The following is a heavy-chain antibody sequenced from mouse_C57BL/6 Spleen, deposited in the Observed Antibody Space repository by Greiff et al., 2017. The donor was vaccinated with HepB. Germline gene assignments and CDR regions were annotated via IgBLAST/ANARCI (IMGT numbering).Heavy chain of an antibody. CDR3: ARGPYYGSSSAWFAY. J-gene: IGHJ3*01. V-gene: IGHV5-4*03. Sequence: EVMLVESGGGLVKPGGSLKLSCAASGFTFSSYAMSWVRQTPEKRLEWVATISDGGSYTYYPDNVKGRFTISRDNAKNNLYLQMSHLKSEDTAMYYCARGPYYGSSSAWFAYWGQGTLVTVSA. CDR2: ISDGGSYT. CDR1: GFTFSSYA. D-gene: IGHD1-1*01.